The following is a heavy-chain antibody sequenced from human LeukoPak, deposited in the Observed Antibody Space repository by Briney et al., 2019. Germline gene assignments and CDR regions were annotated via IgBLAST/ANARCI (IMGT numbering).Heavy chain of an antibody. CDR2: IYSDGST. J-gene: IGHJ4*02. CDR1: GGSINTYY. V-gene: IGHV4-59*01. Sequence: KTSETLSLTCTVSGGSINTYYWSWIRQPPGKGLEWLGYIYSDGSTNYNPSLKSRLTISVDTSKNQFSLKLSSVIPADTAVCYCARVLSTGRSDYWGQGTLVTVSS. D-gene: IGHD2-8*02. CDR3: ARVLSTGRSDY.